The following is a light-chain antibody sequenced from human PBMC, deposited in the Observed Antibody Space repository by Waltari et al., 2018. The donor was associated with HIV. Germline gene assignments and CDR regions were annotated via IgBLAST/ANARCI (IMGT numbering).Light chain of an antibody. V-gene: IGLV4-69*01. Sequence: QLVLTQSPSASASLGASVRLTCTLSSGHSNYAIAWHQKQPEKGPRYLMRLNSDGTYNKWDGIPDRFSGSSSGSERYLSISSLQSEDEADYYCQTWDTGVVFGGGTKLTVL. CDR3: QTWDTGVV. CDR1: SGHSNYA. CDR2: LNSDGTY. J-gene: IGLJ2*01.